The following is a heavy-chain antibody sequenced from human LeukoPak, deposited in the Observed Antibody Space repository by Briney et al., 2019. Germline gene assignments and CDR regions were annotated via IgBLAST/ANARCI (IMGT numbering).Heavy chain of an antibody. D-gene: IGHD3-16*01. CDR3: ARDRLFGGEQ. Sequence: SETLSLTCTVSGGSVSSGSYYWSWIRQPPGKGLEWIGYIYYSGSTNYNPSLKSRVTISVDTSKNQCSLKLSSVTAADTAVYYCARDRLFGGEQWGQGTLVTVSS. CDR2: IYYSGST. J-gene: IGHJ4*02. V-gene: IGHV4-61*01. CDR1: GGSVSSGSYY.